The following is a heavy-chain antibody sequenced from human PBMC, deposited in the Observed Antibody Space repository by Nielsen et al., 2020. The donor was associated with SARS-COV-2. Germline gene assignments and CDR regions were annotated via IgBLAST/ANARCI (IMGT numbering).Heavy chain of an antibody. D-gene: IGHD4-17*01. CDR3: ARARGAYGDYYYYSYTDV. V-gene: IGHV6-1*01. J-gene: IGHJ6*03. CDR1: GDSVSSSSAA. Sequence: SETLSLTCALSGDSVSSSSAAWNWIRQSPSRGLEWLGRTYYRSKWYNDYAVSVKSRITINPDTSKNQFSLHLNSVTPEDTAVYYCARARGAYGDYYYYSYTDVWGKGTTVTVSS. CDR2: TYYRSKWYN.